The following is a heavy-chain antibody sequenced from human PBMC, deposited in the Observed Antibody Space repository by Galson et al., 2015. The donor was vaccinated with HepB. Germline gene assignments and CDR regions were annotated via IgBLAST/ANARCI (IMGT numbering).Heavy chain of an antibody. V-gene: IGHV3-7*03. D-gene: IGHD3-10*01. CDR1: EFTFSSYW. CDR3: ARRISLVRGIITKPDYYYGMDG. CDR2: INPDGSEK. Sequence: SLRLSCAASEFTFSSYWMSWVRQAPGKGLEWVANINPDGSEKYYVASLKGRFTISRDNAKNSLYLQMDSLRAEDTAVYYCARRISLVRGIITKPDYYYGMDGWGQGTTVTVAS. J-gene: IGHJ6*02.